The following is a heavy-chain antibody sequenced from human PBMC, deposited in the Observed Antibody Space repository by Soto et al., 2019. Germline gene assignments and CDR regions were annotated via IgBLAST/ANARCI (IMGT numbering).Heavy chain of an antibody. CDR3: ARDGMSYDYGDYGVYYYYGMDV. CDR2: ISYDGSNK. CDR1: GFTFSSYA. D-gene: IGHD4-17*01. Sequence: VQLVESGGGVVQPGRSLRLSCAASGFTFSSYAMHWVRQAPGKGLEWVAVISYDGSNKYYADSVKGRFTISRDNSKNTLYLQMNSLRAEDTAVYYCARDGMSYDYGDYGVYYYYGMDVW. V-gene: IGHV3-30-3*01. J-gene: IGHJ6*01.